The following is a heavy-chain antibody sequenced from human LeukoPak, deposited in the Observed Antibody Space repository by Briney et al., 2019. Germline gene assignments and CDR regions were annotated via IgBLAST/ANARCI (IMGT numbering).Heavy chain of an antibody. Sequence: GGSLRLSCAASGFTVSSNYMSWVRQAPGKGLEWVSVSYTGGNTHYADSVKGRFTLSRDNSKNTVYLQMNSLRVEDTAMYYCASISDLLYYFDSWGQGTLVTVSS. CDR2: SYTGGNT. CDR3: ASISDLLYYFDS. J-gene: IGHJ4*02. V-gene: IGHV3-66*01. CDR1: GFTVSSNY.